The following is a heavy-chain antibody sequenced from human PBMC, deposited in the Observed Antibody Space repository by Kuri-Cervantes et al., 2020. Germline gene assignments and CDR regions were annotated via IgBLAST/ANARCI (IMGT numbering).Heavy chain of an antibody. D-gene: IGHD4-17*01. Sequence: GESLKISCAASGFTFSSYGMHWVRQAPGKGLEWVAVIWYDGSNKYYADSVKGRFTISRDNSKNTLYLQMNSLRAEDTAVYYCARGWEDGDYFGYYYYGMDVWGQGTTVTVSS. CDR3: ARGWEDGDYFGYYYYGMDV. CDR1: GFTFSSYG. V-gene: IGHV3-33*01. J-gene: IGHJ6*02. CDR2: IWYDGSNK.